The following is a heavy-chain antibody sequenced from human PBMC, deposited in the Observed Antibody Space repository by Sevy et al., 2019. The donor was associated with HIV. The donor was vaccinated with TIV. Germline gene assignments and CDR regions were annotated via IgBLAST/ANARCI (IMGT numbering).Heavy chain of an antibody. CDR1: GGTFSSYA. CDR2: IIPIFGTA. V-gene: IGHV1-69*06. Sequence: ASVKVSCKASGGTFSSYAISWVRHAPGQGLEWMGGIIPIFGTANYAQKFQGRVTITADKSTSTAYMELSSLRSEDTAVYYCARDREGYCSSTSCYDMDVWGKGTTVTVSS. CDR3: ARDREGYCSSTSCYDMDV. D-gene: IGHD2-2*01. J-gene: IGHJ6*03.